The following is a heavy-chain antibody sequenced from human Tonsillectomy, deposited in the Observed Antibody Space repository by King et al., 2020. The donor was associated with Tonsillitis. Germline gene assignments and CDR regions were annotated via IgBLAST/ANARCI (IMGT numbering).Heavy chain of an antibody. Sequence: QLVQSGGGVVQPGRSLRLSCAASGFTFSSYGMHWVRQAPGKGLEWVAVISYDGSNKYYADSVKGRFTISRDNSKNKLYLQMNSLRAEDTAVYYCAKDGGAHLGYWGQGTLVTVSS. CDR1: GFTFSSYG. CDR3: AKDGGAHLGY. J-gene: IGHJ4*02. CDR2: ISYDGSNK. V-gene: IGHV3-30*18. D-gene: IGHD3-3*01.